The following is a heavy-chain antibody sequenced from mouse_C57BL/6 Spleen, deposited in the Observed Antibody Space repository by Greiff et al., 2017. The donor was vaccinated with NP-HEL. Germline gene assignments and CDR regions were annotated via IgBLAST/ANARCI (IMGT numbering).Heavy chain of an antibody. J-gene: IGHJ4*01. D-gene: IGHD3-2*02. Sequence: QVQLQQSGPELVKPGASVKISCKASGYAFSSSWMHWVKQRPGKGLEWIGRIYPGDGDTNYNGKFKGKATLTADKSSSTAYMQLSSLTSEDSAVFFCAKEDSSGSMDYWGQGTSVTVSS. V-gene: IGHV1-82*01. CDR2: IYPGDGDT. CDR1: GYAFSSSW. CDR3: AKEDSSGSMDY.